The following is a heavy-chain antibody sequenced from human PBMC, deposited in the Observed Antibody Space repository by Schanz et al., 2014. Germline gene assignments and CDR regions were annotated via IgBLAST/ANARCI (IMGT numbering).Heavy chain of an antibody. Sequence: QVQLVQSGAEVKKPGSSVNVSCEASGGTFGRYTISWLRQAPGQGLEWMGVTNPNGGAEFAQKFQGRISMTRDTSTTTFYMELSSLTSDDTAVYFCARDVGRPGHFWYFDLWGRGTLVTVSS. V-gene: IGHV1-69*08. J-gene: IGHJ2*01. CDR3: ARDVGRPGHFWYFDL. CDR2: TNPNGGA. CDR1: GGTFGRYT. D-gene: IGHD1-1*01.